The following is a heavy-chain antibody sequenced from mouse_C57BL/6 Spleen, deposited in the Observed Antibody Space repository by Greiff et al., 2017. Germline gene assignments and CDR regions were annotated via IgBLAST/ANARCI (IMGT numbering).Heavy chain of an antibody. Sequence: DVMLVESGGGLVKPGGSLKLSCAASGFTFSDYGMHWVRQAPEKGLEWVAYISSGSSTIYYADTVKGRFTISRDNAKNTLFLQMTSLRSEDTAMYYCARPMIRYAMDYWGQGTSVTVSS. D-gene: IGHD2-3*01. J-gene: IGHJ4*01. V-gene: IGHV5-17*01. CDR1: GFTFSDYG. CDR2: ISSGSSTI. CDR3: ARPMIRYAMDY.